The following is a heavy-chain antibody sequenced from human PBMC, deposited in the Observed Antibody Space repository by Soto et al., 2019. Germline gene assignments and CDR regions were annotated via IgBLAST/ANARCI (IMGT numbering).Heavy chain of an antibody. J-gene: IGHJ5*02. Sequence: SETLSLTCTVSGGSISSYYWSWIRQPPGKGLEWIGYIYYSGSTNYNPSLKSRVTISVDTSKNQFSLKLSSVTAADTAVYYCARQYPIYDFWSGSWFDPWGKGTLVTVSS. D-gene: IGHD3-3*01. CDR1: GGSISSYY. CDR2: IYYSGST. CDR3: ARQYPIYDFWSGSWFDP. V-gene: IGHV4-59*08.